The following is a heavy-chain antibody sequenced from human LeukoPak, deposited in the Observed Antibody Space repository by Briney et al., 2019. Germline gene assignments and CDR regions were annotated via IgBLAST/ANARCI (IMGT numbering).Heavy chain of an antibody. D-gene: IGHD3-9*01. CDR3: ARGRTYYDILTGHYFDY. J-gene: IGHJ4*02. CDR2: IKQDGSEK. V-gene: IGHV3-7*01. CDR1: GFTFSSYW. Sequence: PGGSLRLSCAASGFTFSSYWMSWVRQAPGKGLEWVANIKQDGSEKYYVDAVKGRFTISRDNAKNSLYLQMNSLRAEDTAVYYCARGRTYYDILTGHYFDYWGQGTLVTVSS.